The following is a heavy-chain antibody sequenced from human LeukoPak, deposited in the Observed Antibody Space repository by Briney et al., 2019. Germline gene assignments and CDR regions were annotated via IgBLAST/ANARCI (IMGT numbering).Heavy chain of an antibody. CDR1: GFTFSSYS. J-gene: IGHJ4*02. Sequence: GGSLRLSCTTSGFTFSSYSMNWVRQAPGKGLEWVSYISSSSSTIYYADSVKGRFTISRDNAKNSLYLQMNSLRAEDTAVYYCARRGPAAGTDYWGQGTLVTVSS. CDR3: ARRGPAAGTDY. V-gene: IGHV3-48*01. CDR2: ISSSSSTI. D-gene: IGHD6-13*01.